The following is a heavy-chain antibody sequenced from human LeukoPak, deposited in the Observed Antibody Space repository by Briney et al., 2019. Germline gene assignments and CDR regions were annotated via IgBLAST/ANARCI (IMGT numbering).Heavy chain of an antibody. CDR2: IYKGGNT. D-gene: IGHD3-10*01. V-gene: IGHV3-53*01. Sequence: GGSLRLSCAASGFIASSDHMNWVRQAPGKGLEWVAVIYKGGNTLYADPVKGRFTISRDNSKNTVYLQMNSLRAEDTAVYYCVRAPGATWGQGTLVTVSS. CDR1: GFIASSDH. CDR3: VRAPGAT. J-gene: IGHJ5*02.